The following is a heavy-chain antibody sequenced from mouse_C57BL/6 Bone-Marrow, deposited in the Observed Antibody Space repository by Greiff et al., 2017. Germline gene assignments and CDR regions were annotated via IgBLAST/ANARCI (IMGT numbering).Heavy chain of an antibody. CDR3: ARPSNWDFDY. V-gene: IGHV1-4*01. J-gene: IGHJ2*01. D-gene: IGHD4-1*01. CDR1: GYTFTSYT. Sequence: VQLQQSGAELARPGASVKMSCKASGYTFTSYTMHWVKQRPGQGLEWIGYINPSSGYTKYNQKFKDKATLTADKSSSTAYMQLSSLTSEDSAVYYCARPSNWDFDYWGKGTTLTVSS. CDR2: INPSSGYT.